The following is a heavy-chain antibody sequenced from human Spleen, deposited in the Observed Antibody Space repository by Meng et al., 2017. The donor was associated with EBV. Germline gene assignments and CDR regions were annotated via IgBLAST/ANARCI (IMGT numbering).Heavy chain of an antibody. CDR2: INEHGSIT. D-gene: IGHD3-16*01. CDR1: GYTFSRYW. V-gene: IGHV3-74*01. J-gene: IGHJ4*02. Sequence: EGQLVESGGALVRPGGSLKLSCEGSGYTFSRYWMHWVRQVPGKGLLWVSRINEHGSITTYADSVKGRFTISRDNAKNTMYLQMNSLRDEDTGVYFCSRDLVGSADSWGQGTLVTV. CDR3: SRDLVGSADS.